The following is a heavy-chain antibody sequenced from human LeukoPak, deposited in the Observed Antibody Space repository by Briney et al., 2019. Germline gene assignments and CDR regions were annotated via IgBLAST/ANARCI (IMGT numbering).Heavy chain of an antibody. D-gene: IGHD2-15*01. CDR3: ARDRGYCSGGSCYTYYFDY. V-gene: IGHV3-48*02. CDR1: GFTFSTYS. Sequence: PGGSLRLSCAASGFTFSTYSMNWVRQAPGKGLEWVSYISTSSGTIYYVDSVKGRFTISRDNAKNSLYLQMNSLRDEDTAVYYCARDRGYCSGGSCYTYYFDYWGQGTLVTVSS. J-gene: IGHJ4*02. CDR2: ISTSSGTI.